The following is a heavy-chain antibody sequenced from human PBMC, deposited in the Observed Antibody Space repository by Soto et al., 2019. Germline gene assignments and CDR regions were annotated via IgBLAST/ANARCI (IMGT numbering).Heavy chain of an antibody. J-gene: IGHJ4*02. CDR3: ASLWYGELLPHY. V-gene: IGHV4-39*01. CDR2: IYYSGST. Sequence: QLQLQESGPGLVKPSETLSLTCTVSGGSISSSSYYWGWIRQPPGKGLEWIGSIYYSGSTYYNPSLMSGVTIAVDTSKDQFSLKLSSVTAADTAVYYCASLWYGELLPHYWGQGTLVTVSS. CDR1: GGSISSSSYY. D-gene: IGHD3-10*01.